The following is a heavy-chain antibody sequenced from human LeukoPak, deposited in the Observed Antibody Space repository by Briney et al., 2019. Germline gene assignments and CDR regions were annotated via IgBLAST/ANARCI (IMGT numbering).Heavy chain of an antibody. Sequence: PSETLSLTCTVSGASISSNYWTWIRQPPGKGLEYIGYIYYTGGTNYNPSLKSRVTISVDTSENQFSLKLNSVAAADTAVYYCARLGPGTTSFDYWGQGTLVTVSS. CDR1: GASISSNY. CDR2: IYYTGGT. V-gene: IGHV4-59*08. D-gene: IGHD1-1*01. CDR3: ARLGPGTTSFDY. J-gene: IGHJ4*02.